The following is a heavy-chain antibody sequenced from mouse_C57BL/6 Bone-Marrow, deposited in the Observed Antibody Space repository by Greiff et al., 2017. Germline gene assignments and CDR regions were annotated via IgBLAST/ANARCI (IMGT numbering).Heavy chain of an antibody. CDR2: IWSGGST. Sequence: VKLVESGPGLVQPSQSLSITCTVSGFSLTSYGVHWVRQSPGKGLEWLGVIWSGGSTDYNAAFISRLSISKDNSKSQVFFKMNRLQADDTAIYYCARNGDGNYAMDYWGQGTSVTVSS. D-gene: IGHD1-1*01. J-gene: IGHJ4*01. CDR1: GFSLTSYG. V-gene: IGHV2-2*01. CDR3: ARNGDGNYAMDY.